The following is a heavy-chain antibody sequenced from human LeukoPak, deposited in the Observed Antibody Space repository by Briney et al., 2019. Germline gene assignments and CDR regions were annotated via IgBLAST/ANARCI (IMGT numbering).Heavy chain of an antibody. J-gene: IGHJ4*02. CDR1: SGSISTSNYY. Sequence: SETLSLTCTVSSGSISTSNYYWGWVRQPPGKALEWIGNIFYSGSTYYSPSLKSRVTISVDKSKNQFSLKLSSVTAADTSVYYCARVIYGSGSYIFDYWGQGTLVTVSS. CDR2: IFYSGST. V-gene: IGHV4-39*07. CDR3: ARVIYGSGSYIFDY. D-gene: IGHD3-10*01.